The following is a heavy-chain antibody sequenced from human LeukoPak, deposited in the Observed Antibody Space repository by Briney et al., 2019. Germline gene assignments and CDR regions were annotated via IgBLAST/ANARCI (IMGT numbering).Heavy chain of an antibody. CDR3: ATEDYYGSGTD. V-gene: IGHV1-69*06. D-gene: IGHD3-10*01. Sequence: SVKVSCKASGGTFSSYAISWVRQAPGQGLEWMGGIIPIFGTANYAQKFQGRVTITADKSTSTAYMELSSLRSEDTAVYYCATEDYYGSGTDWGQGTLVTVSS. CDR1: GGTFSSYA. CDR2: IIPIFGTA. J-gene: IGHJ4*02.